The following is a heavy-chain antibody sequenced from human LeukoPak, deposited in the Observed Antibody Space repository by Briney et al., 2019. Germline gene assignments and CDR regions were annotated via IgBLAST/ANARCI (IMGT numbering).Heavy chain of an antibody. V-gene: IGHV3-7*05. Sequence: GGSLRLSCAASGFTFSRYWMTWVRQAPGKGLEWVANIKQDGSEKYYADSVKGRFTISRDNAKNSLNLQMNSLRAEDTAVYYCAREQAAAAGTHCYYFYYGIDVWGQGTTVTVSS. CDR3: AREQAAAAGTHCYYFYYGIDV. J-gene: IGHJ6*02. D-gene: IGHD6-13*01. CDR2: IKQDGSEK. CDR1: GFTFSRYW.